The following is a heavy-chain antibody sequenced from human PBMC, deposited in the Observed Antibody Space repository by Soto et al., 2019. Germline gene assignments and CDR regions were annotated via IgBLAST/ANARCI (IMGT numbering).Heavy chain of an antibody. J-gene: IGHJ3*02. CDR3: AKKGLGSLKAYCSGSGCHYAFDS. CDR2: ISGGGDGA. Sequence: EVQLLESGGGLVQPGGSLRLSCAASGFTFSSYAMSWVRQAPGKGLEWVSTISGGGDGAYYADSVKGHFTISRDNSKNTLYLQMNSLRAEDTAIYFCAKKGLGSLKAYCSGSGCHYAFDSWGQGKMVTVSS. CDR1: GFTFSSYA. V-gene: IGHV3-23*01. D-gene: IGHD2-15*01.